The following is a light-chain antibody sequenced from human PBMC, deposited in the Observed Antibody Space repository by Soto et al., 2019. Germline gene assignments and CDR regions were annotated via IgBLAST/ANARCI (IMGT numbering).Light chain of an antibody. CDR1: QSVSNNY. CDR2: GAS. CDR3: QQYGSSGT. Sequence: EIVLTQSPGTLSLSPGERATLSCRASQSVSNNYLAWYQQKPGQAPRLLIYGASNRATGIPDRFSGSGSGTDFTLTINRLEPEDFAVYYCQQYGSSGTVGQGTKGEIK. J-gene: IGKJ1*01. V-gene: IGKV3-20*01.